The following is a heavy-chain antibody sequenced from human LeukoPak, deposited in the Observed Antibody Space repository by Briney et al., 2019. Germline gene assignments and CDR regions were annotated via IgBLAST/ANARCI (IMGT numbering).Heavy chain of an antibody. CDR3: AKDRLFLDAFDI. CDR1: GFTFSSYA. Sequence: GGSLRLSCAASGFTFSSYAMSWLRQAPGKGLEWVSAISGSGGSTYYADSVKGRFTISRDNSKNTLYLQMNSLRAEDTAVYYCAKDRLFLDAFDIWGQGTMVTVSS. D-gene: IGHD2-21*02. CDR2: ISGSGGST. V-gene: IGHV3-23*01. J-gene: IGHJ3*02.